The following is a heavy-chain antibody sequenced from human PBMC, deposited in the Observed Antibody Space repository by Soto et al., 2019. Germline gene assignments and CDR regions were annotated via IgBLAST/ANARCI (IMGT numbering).Heavy chain of an antibody. J-gene: IGHJ4*02. CDR1: GFTFSSYW. CDR3: ARGAMGNYYNDY. D-gene: IGHD3-10*01. CDR2: IKGDGIST. Sequence: EVQLVESGGGLVQSGGSLRLSCAASGFTFSSYWMHWVRQAPGKGLFWVSRIKGDGISTNYADYVKGRFTISRDNAKDTVFLQMNGLSADDTAVYYCARGAMGNYYNDYWGQGTLVTVSS. V-gene: IGHV3-74*01.